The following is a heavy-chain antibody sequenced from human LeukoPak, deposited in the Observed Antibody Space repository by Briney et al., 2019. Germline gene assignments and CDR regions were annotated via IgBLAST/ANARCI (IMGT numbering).Heavy chain of an antibody. Sequence: GGSLRLACAVSGFTFSRYSMNWVRQAPGKGLEWVSFISSGSGGIYYADSVKGRFTISRDNAKNSLYLQMNSLRAEDTAVYYCAREYYDNSGGEDAFDIWGPGTMVTVSS. J-gene: IGHJ3*02. D-gene: IGHD3-22*01. CDR3: AREYYDNSGGEDAFDI. CDR1: GFTFSRYS. CDR2: ISSGSGGI. V-gene: IGHV3-21*01.